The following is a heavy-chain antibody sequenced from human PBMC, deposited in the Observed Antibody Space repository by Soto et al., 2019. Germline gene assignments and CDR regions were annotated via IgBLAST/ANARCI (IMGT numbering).Heavy chain of an antibody. D-gene: IGHD6-13*01. CDR3: ARHASHQQLVPFDY. Sequence: SETLSLTYTVSGGSISSSRYYWGWIRQPPGKGLEWIGSIYYSGSTYYNPSLKSRVTISVDTSKNQFSLKLSSVTAADTAVYYCARHASHQQLVPFDYWGQGTLVTVSS. CDR1: GGSISSSRYY. V-gene: IGHV4-39*01. CDR2: IYYSGST. J-gene: IGHJ4*02.